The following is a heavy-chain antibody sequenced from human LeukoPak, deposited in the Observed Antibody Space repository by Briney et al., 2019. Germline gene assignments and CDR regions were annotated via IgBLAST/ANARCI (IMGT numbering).Heavy chain of an antibody. D-gene: IGHD3-22*01. CDR1: GYTFTNYG. CDR2: ISTHNVNT. Sequence: ASVRVSCKASGYTFTNYGITWVRQAPGQGLEWMGWISTHNVNTNYAQKFQGRVTMTTDASTSTACMELRSLRSDDTAEYYCARDLFPSFYYDSRGPIGYWGQGALVTVSS. V-gene: IGHV1-18*04. CDR3: ARDLFPSFYYDSRGPIGY. J-gene: IGHJ4*02.